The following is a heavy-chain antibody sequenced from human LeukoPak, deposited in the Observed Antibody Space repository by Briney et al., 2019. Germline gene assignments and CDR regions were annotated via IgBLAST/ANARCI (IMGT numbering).Heavy chain of an antibody. V-gene: IGHV4-61*02. J-gene: IGHJ4*02. CDR1: GGSISSGSYY. CDR3: ARGRMITFGGAPLDY. D-gene: IGHD3-16*01. Sequence: SQTLSLTCTVSGGSISSGSYYWSWIRQPAGKGLEWIGRIYTSGSTNYNPSLKSRVTISVDTSKNQFSLKLSSVTAADTAVYYCARGRMITFGGAPLDYWGQGTLVTVSS. CDR2: IYTSGST.